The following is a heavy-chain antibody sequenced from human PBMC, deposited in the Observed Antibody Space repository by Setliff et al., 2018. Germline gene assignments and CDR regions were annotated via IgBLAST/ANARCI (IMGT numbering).Heavy chain of an antibody. CDR2: IGAYTGNT. CDR3: SRLVRYCTTTTCQSVPGAEV. CDR1: GSTLINYG. D-gene: IGHD2-8*01. J-gene: IGHJ4*02. Sequence: GSVKVSCKASGSTLINYGISWVRQAPGQGLEWMGWIGAYTGNTNYAQKFQGRVTMTTDTSTSTAYMELRSLRSDDTAVYYCSRLVRYCTTTTCQSVPGAEVWGQGTLVTVS. V-gene: IGHV1-18*01.